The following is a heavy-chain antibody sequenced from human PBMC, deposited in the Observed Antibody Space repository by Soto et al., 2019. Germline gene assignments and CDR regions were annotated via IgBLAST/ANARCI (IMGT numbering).Heavy chain of an antibody. J-gene: IGHJ6*02. CDR3: ARVHSSSSTTYYYGMDV. Sequence: PSETLSLTCAVYGGSFSGYYWSWIRQPPGKGLEWIGEINHSGSTNYNPSLKSRVTISVDTSKNQFSLKLSSVTAADTAVYYCARVHSSSSTTYYYGMDVWGQGTTVTVSS. CDR2: INHSGST. CDR1: GGSFSGYY. V-gene: IGHV4-34*01. D-gene: IGHD6-6*01.